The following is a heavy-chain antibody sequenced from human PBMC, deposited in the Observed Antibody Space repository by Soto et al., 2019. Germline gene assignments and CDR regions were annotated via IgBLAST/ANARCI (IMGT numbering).Heavy chain of an antibody. J-gene: IGHJ4*02. Sequence: QVQLVESGGGVVQPGRSLRLSCAASGFTFSSYGMHWVRQAPGKGLEWVAVIWYDGSNKYYADSVKGRFTISRDNSKNTLYLQMNSLRAEDTAVYYCASDSPRRKWAAAGPIDYWGQGTLVTVSS. CDR3: ASDSPRRKWAAAGPIDY. CDR1: GFTFSSYG. CDR2: IWYDGSNK. V-gene: IGHV3-33*01. D-gene: IGHD6-13*01.